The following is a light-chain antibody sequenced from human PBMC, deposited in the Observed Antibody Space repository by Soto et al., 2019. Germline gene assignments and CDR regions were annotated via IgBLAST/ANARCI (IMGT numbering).Light chain of an antibody. CDR1: QSVNSN. V-gene: IGKV3-15*01. J-gene: IGKJ4*01. CDR3: QQYNFWPPLT. Sequence: EIVMTQSPATLSVSPGERATLSCRASQSVNSNLAWYRQTPGQAPRLLISDASTRATGVPARFSGSGSGTEFTHTISSLQSEDSGIYYCQQYNFWPPLTFGGGTKVEIK. CDR2: DAS.